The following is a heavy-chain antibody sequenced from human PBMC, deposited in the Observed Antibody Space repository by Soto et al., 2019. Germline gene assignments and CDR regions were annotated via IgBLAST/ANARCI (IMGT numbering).Heavy chain of an antibody. D-gene: IGHD3-22*01. J-gene: IGHJ4*02. V-gene: IGHV3-30*18. Sequence: QVQLVESGGGVVQPGRSLRLSCAVSGFTFSDYGMHWVRQAPDKGLEWVAAISYDGTNKYYTDPVKGRFTISRDNSENXXYLQMTSLRAEDTAVYYCAKDTQYYASSGYYIFDFWGQGTLVTVSS. CDR1: GFTFSDYG. CDR2: ISYDGTNK. CDR3: AKDTQYYASSGYYIFDF.